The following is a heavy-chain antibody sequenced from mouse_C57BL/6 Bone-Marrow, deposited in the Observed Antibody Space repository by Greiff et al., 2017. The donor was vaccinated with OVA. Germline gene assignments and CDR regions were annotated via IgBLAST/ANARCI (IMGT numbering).Heavy chain of an antibody. CDR3: AREPNWDGNYFDY. D-gene: IGHD4-1*01. J-gene: IGHJ2*01. V-gene: IGHV1-26*01. CDR2: INPNNGGT. Sequence: EVQLQQSGPELVKPGASVKISCKASGYTFTDYYMNWVKQSHGKSLEWIGDINPNNGGTSYNQKFKGKATLTVDKSSSTAYMELRSLTSEDSAVDYCAREPNWDGNYFDYWGQGTTLTVSS. CDR1: GYTFTDYY.